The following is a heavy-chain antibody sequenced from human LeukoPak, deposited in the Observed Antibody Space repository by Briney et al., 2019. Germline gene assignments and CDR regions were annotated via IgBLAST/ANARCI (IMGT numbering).Heavy chain of an antibody. CDR1: GGSINSGTYH. V-gene: IGHV4-39*01. CDR3: ARHDYGAKWFDP. Sequence: PSETLSLTCTVSGGSINSGTYHWAWIRQPPGKGLQWIGSIYYRGNTYYNPSLKSRVTLSLDTSKNQFSLNLSSVTAADTAVYYCARHDYGAKWFDPWGQGTLVTVSS. D-gene: IGHD4-17*01. J-gene: IGHJ5*02. CDR2: IYYRGNT.